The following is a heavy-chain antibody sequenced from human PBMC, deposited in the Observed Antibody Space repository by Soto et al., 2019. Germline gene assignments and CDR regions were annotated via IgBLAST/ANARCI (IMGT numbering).Heavy chain of an antibody. Sequence: GGSLRLSCAASGFSFSSDSMGWVRQAPGKGLEWVSSISSSGSFKNYADSVKGRFTISRDNAKNSLYLQMSGLKDEDTAVYYCARDPPTGTTLDWADSWGQGTLVTVCS. CDR3: ARDPPTGTTLDWADS. J-gene: IGHJ4*02. CDR1: GFSFSSDS. CDR2: ISSSGSFK. D-gene: IGHD1-7*01. V-gene: IGHV3-21*01.